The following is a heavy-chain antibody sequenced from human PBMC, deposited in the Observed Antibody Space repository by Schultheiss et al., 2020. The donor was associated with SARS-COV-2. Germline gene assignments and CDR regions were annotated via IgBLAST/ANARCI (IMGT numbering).Heavy chain of an antibody. CDR2: ISWNSGSI. Sequence: SLKISCAASGFTFDDYAMHWVRQAPGKGLEWVSGISWNSGSIGYADSVKGRFTISRDNAKNSLYLQMNSLRAEDTAVYYCARDAPRDCWGQGTLVTVSS. CDR3: ARDAPRDC. CDR1: GFTFDDYA. J-gene: IGHJ4*02. V-gene: IGHV3-9*01.